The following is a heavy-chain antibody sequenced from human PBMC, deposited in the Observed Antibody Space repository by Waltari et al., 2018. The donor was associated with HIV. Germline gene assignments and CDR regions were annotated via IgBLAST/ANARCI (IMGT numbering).Heavy chain of an antibody. V-gene: IGHV4-34*01. J-gene: IGHJ4*02. CDR1: GESCSASH. Sequence: QVQLQQGGTGLLKPSETLSLTCAVHGESCSASHREPYQPLWDFFLYSFRQPPGRGLEWIGEISRGGSTNYNPSLNRPLSMSIDTSKKQSSLKLRSVTAADTAVYYCARGVGPDHIWANYPDFWGQGSLVVVSP. CDR3: ARGVGPDHIWANYPDF. CDR2: ISRGGST. D-gene: IGHD3-16*01.